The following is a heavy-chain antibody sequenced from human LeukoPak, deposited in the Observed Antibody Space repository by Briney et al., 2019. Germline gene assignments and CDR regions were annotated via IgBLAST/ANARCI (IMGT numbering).Heavy chain of an antibody. V-gene: IGHV3-9*01. CDR1: GFTFDDYA. J-gene: IGHJ4*02. CDR2: ISWNSGSI. D-gene: IGHD6-19*01. Sequence: GGSLRLSCAASGFTFDDYAMHWVRQAPGKGLEWVSGISWNSGSIGYADSVKGRFTISRGNAKNSLYLQMNSLRAEDTALYYCAKDPNSSGWYGPFFDYWGQGTLVTVSS. CDR3: AKDPNSSGWYGPFFDY.